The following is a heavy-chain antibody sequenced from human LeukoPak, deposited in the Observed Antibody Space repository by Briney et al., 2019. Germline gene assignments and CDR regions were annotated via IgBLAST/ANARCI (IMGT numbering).Heavy chain of an antibody. D-gene: IGHD3-3*01. J-gene: IGHJ5*02. CDR3: ARAGLYYDFWSGYYELNWFDP. Sequence: GASAKVSCKASGYTFTSYGISWVRQAPGQGLEWMGWISAYNGNTNYAQKLQGRVTMTTDTSTSTAYMELRSLRSDDTAVYYCARAGLYYDFWSGYYELNWFDPWGLGTLVTVSS. CDR2: ISAYNGNT. V-gene: IGHV1-18*01. CDR1: GYTFTSYG.